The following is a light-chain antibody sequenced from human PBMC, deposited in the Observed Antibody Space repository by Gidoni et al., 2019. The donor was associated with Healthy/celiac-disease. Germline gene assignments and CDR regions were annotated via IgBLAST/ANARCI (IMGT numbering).Light chain of an antibody. CDR2: GKN. CDR1: SLRRYY. CDR3: NSRDSSGNHLEV. Sequence: SSELTQDPAVSVALGQTVRITCQGDSLRRYYASWYQQNPGQAPVLVIYGKNNRPSGIPDRFSGSSSGNTASLTITGAQAEDEADYYCNSRDSSGNHLEVFGGGTKLTVV. V-gene: IGLV3-19*01. J-gene: IGLJ3*02.